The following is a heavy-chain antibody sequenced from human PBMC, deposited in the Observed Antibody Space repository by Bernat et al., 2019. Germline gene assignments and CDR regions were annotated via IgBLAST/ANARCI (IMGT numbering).Heavy chain of an antibody. Sequence: EVQLVESGGGLAKPGGSLRLSCAASGFTFSSYSMNWVRQAPGKGLEWVSSISSSSSYIYYADSVKGRFTISRDNAKNSLYLQMNSLRAEDTAVYYCARDGGSYVFRGAFDIWGQGTMVTVSS. CDR1: GFTFSSYS. CDR2: ISSSSSYI. J-gene: IGHJ3*02. CDR3: ARDGGSYVFRGAFDI. V-gene: IGHV3-21*01. D-gene: IGHD1-26*01.